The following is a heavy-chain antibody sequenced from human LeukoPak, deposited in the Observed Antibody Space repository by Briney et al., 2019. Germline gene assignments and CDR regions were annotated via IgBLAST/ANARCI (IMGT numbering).Heavy chain of an antibody. Sequence: PGGSLRLSCAASGFTFSSYGLHWVRQAPGKGLEWVAVISYDGSNKYYADSVKGRFTISRDNSKNTLYLQMNSLRAEDTAVYYCAVMTTVSSRYYYYMDVWGKGTAVTVSS. CDR2: ISYDGSNK. J-gene: IGHJ6*03. D-gene: IGHD4-17*01. CDR1: GFTFSSYG. V-gene: IGHV3-30*03. CDR3: AVMTTVSSRYYYYMDV.